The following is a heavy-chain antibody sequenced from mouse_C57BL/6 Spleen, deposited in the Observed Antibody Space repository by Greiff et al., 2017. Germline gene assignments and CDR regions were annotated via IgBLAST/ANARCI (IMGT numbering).Heavy chain of an antibody. J-gene: IGHJ2*01. CDR3: ARVNYDGSSSYFDY. V-gene: IGHV1-55*01. CDR1: GYTFTSYW. Sequence: VQLQQSGAELVKPGASVKMSCKASGYTFTSYWITWVKQRPGQGLEWIGDIYPGSGSTNYNEKFKSKATLTVDTSSSTAYMQLSSLTSEDSAVYYCARVNYDGSSSYFDYWGQGTTLTVSS. D-gene: IGHD1-1*01. CDR2: IYPGSGST.